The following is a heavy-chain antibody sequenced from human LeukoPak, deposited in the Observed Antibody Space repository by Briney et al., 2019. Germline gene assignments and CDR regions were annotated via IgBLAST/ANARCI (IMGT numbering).Heavy chain of an antibody. D-gene: IGHD5-12*01. CDR1: GYGFTSYW. CDR2: IYPGDSDT. V-gene: IGHV5-51*01. CDR3: ARVATGGSAAFDY. Sequence: GESLKISCKGSGYGFTSYWIGWLRQIPGKGLEWMGIIYPGDSDTRYSPSFQGQVTISADKSISTAYLQWSSLKASDTAMYYCARVATGGSAAFDYWGQGTLVTVSS. J-gene: IGHJ4*02.